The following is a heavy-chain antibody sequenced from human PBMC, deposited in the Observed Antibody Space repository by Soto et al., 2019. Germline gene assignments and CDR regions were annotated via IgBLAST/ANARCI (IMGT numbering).Heavy chain of an antibody. CDR1: GFTFSAYW. Sequence: GGSLRLSCAASGFTFSAYWMTWVRQAPGKGLEWVANIKEDGSEKYYVDSVKGRFTISRDNAKNSLFLQMNSLRVEDTAVYYCARKNSGSYCFDYWGQGTTVTVSS. CDR2: IKEDGSEK. CDR3: ARKNSGSYCFDY. V-gene: IGHV3-7*03. D-gene: IGHD1-26*01. J-gene: IGHJ4*02.